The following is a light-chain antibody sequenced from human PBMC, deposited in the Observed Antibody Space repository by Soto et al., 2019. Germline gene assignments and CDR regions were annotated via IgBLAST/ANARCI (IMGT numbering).Light chain of an antibody. V-gene: IGLV2-14*01. Sequence: QSALTQPASVSGSPGQSITISCTGTSSDVGGYNYVSWYQQHPGKGPKLMIYEVSNRPSGVANRFSGSKSGNTASLTISGLQAEDEADYYCSSYTSSSTWVFCGGTKLTVL. CDR3: SSYTSSSTWV. J-gene: IGLJ3*02. CDR2: EVS. CDR1: SSDVGGYNY.